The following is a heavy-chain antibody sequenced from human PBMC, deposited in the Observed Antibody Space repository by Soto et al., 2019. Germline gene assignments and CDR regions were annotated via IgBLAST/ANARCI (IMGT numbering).Heavy chain of an antibody. J-gene: IGHJ6*02. Sequence: QLLESGGGLAQPGGSLRLSCAASGFPFDNYAMTWVRQAPGKGLEWGSGISGSGGGTYYANSVEGRLTISRYISMNTVYLHMNSLRAEDTALYYCPRFIAARSRIVNYYGMGVWGQGPTVTGPS. D-gene: IGHD6-6*01. CDR1: GFPFDNYA. V-gene: IGHV3-23*01. CDR2: ISGSGGGT. CDR3: PRFIAARSRIVNYYGMGV.